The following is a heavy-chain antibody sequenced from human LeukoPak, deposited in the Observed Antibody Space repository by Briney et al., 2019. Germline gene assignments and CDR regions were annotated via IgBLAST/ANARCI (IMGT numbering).Heavy chain of an antibody. J-gene: IGHJ4*02. D-gene: IGHD2-21*01. CDR2: ISGTGGST. Sequence: GGSLRLPCAASGFTFSSYAITWVRQAPGKGLEWVSLISGTGGSTYYADSVKGRFTISRDNSKNTLYPQMNSLRAEDTAVYYCAKRSIVVPYYFDYCGQGTLVTVTS. CDR1: GFTFSSYA. V-gene: IGHV3-23*01. CDR3: AKRSIVVPYYFDY.